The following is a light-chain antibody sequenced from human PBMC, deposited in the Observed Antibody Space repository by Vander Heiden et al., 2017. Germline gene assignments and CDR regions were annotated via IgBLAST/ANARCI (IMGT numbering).Light chain of an antibody. Sequence: DIQMTQSPSSLSASVGDRVTITCRASQGISNYLAWYQQKPGKVPKLLIYAASTVQSGVPSRFSGSGSGTDFTLTISSLQPEDVATYYCQKYNSAPALTFGGGTKVEIK. V-gene: IGKV1-27*01. CDR2: AAS. CDR3: QKYNSAPALT. CDR1: QGISNY. J-gene: IGKJ4*01.